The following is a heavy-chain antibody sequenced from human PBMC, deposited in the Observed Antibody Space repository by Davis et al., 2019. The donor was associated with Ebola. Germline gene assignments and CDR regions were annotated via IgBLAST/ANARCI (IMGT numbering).Heavy chain of an antibody. V-gene: IGHV3-23*01. CDR2: ISGSGGST. CDR3: ARGPADYDFWKGIDQ. J-gene: IGHJ4*02. CDR1: GFTFSSYA. D-gene: IGHD3/OR15-3a*01. Sequence: PGGSLRLSCAASGFTFSSYAMSWVRQAPGKGLEWVSAISGSGGSTYYADSVKGRFTISRDNSKNTLYLQMNSLRVGDTGLYYCARGPADYDFWKGIDQWGQGTLVTVSS.